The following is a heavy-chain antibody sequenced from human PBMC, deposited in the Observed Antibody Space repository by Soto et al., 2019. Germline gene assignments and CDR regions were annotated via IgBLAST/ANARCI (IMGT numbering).Heavy chain of an antibody. V-gene: IGHV1-18*01. CDR2: ISVFNGYA. D-gene: IGHD1-1*01. J-gene: IGHJ5*01. CDR1: GYSFHNSG. Sequence: QVQLVQSGPELKKPGASVKVSCKTSGYSFHNSGISWVRQAPGQGLEWMGGISVFNGYAHYAQKFQGRVIMTADTFTNTAYMELRGLRSDDTAMYYCSKNGTTWFASWGQGTPVTVSS. CDR3: SKNGTTWFAS.